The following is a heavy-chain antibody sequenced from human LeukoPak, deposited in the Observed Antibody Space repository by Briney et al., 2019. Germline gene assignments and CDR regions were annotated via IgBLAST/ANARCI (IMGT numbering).Heavy chain of an antibody. D-gene: IGHD3-22*01. J-gene: IGHJ4*02. CDR2: ISAYNGNT. V-gene: IGHV1-18*01. CDR3: ARDTKVVVITAPLKY. Sequence: ASVKVSCKASGYTFTSYGISCVRQAPGQGLEWMGWISAYNGNTNYAQKLQGRVTMTTDTSTSTAYMELRSLRSDDTAVYYCARDTKVVVITAPLKYWGQGTLVTVSS. CDR1: GYTFTSYG.